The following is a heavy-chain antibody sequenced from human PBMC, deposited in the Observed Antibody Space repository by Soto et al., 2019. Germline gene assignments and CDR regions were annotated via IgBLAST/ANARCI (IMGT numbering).Heavy chain of an antibody. CDR1: GGSFSGYY. D-gene: IGHD3-10*01. Sequence: QVQLQQWGAGLLKPSETLSLTCAVYGGSFSGYYWSWIRQPPGKGLEWIGGINHSGNTNQNPSLKTRVTISVGTSKNQFSLRLRFVTAAGTAVYYWSRGIFIIGGGQREASRKDFFYFWGQGTLVTVSS. V-gene: IGHV4-34*01. CDR2: INHSGNT. J-gene: IGHJ4*02. CDR3: SRGIFIIGGGQREASRKDFFYF.